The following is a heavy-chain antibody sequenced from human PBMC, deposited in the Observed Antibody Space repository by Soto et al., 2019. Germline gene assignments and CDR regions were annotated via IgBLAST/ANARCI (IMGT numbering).Heavy chain of an antibody. J-gene: IGHJ5*02. CDR3: ARYMVRGVTNWFDP. V-gene: IGHV4-59*01. Sequence: PSETLSLTCTVSGGSISSYYWSWIRQPPGKGLEWIGYIYYSGSTNYNPSLKSRVTISVDTSKNQFSLKLSSVTAADTAVYYCARYMVRGVTNWFDPWGQGTLVTVSS. CDR2: IYYSGST. D-gene: IGHD3-10*01. CDR1: GGSISSYY.